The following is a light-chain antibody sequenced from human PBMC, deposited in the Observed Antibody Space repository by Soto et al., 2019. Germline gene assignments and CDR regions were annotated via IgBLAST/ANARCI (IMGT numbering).Light chain of an antibody. CDR3: QQYGNSPWK. J-gene: IGKJ1*01. CDR2: GAS. CDR1: QIVINSY. V-gene: IGKV3-20*01. Sequence: EIVLTHTTATLSLAPCERGTLSSRSSQIVINSYLAWYQQKPGQAPRLFIYGASSRATGIPDRFSGSGSGTDFTLTISRLEPEDFAVYHCQQYGNSPWKFGQGTKVDIK.